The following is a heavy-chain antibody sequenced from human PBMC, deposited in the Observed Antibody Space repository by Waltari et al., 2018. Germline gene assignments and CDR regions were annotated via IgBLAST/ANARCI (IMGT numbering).Heavy chain of an antibody. V-gene: IGHV1-3*01. CDR2: INAGNGNT. CDR1: GSTFTSYA. J-gene: IGHJ3*02. CDR3: ARGSVWLQDAFDI. D-gene: IGHD3-16*01. Sequence: QVQLVQSGAEVKKPGASVKVSCKASGSTFTSYAMHWVRQAPGQRLEGMGWINAGNGNTKYSQKFQGRVTITRDTSASTAYMELSSLRSEDTAVYYCARGSVWLQDAFDIWGQGTMVTVSS.